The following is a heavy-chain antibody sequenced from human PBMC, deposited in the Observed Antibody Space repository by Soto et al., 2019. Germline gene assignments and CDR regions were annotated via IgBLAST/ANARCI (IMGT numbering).Heavy chain of an antibody. CDR3: ARERSAAGTGWFDP. J-gene: IGHJ5*02. CDR1: GYTFTSND. D-gene: IGHD6-13*01. Sequence: GASVKVSCKASGYTFTSNDLNWVRQATGQGLEWMGWMNPQSGNTGYAQKFQGRVTMTRNTSISTAYMELSSLRSEDTAVYYCARERSAAGTGWFDPWGQGTLVTVSS. CDR2: MNPQSGNT. V-gene: IGHV1-8*01.